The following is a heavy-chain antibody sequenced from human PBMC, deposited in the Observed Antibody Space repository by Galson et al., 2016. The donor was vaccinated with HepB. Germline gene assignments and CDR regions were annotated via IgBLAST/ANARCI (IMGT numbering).Heavy chain of an antibody. CDR3: ARGGAFIGQTRTGFDI. CDR2: IFHTGTT. V-gene: IGHV4-4*02. Sequence: LSLTCSVSGGSISSNNWWNWVRQSPEKGLEWIGGIFHTGTTNDNPSFKSRVIMSVDKSKNDFSLKLTSVTAADTAVYYCARGGAFIGQTRTGFDIWGQGTMVTVSS. D-gene: IGHD1-26*01. CDR1: GGSISSNNW. J-gene: IGHJ3*02.